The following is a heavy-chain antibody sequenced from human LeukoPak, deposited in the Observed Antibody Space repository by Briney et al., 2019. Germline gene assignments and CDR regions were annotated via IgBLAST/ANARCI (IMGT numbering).Heavy chain of an antibody. D-gene: IGHD6-13*01. Sequence: PSETLSLTCAVYGGSFSGYYWSWLRQPPGKGLVWFGEINHSGSTNYNPSLKSRVTISVDTSKNQFSLKLSSVTAADTAVYYCARHSSTTNDYWGQGTLVTVSS. CDR3: ARHSSTTNDY. CDR1: GGSFSGYY. J-gene: IGHJ4*02. V-gene: IGHV4-34*01. CDR2: INHSGST.